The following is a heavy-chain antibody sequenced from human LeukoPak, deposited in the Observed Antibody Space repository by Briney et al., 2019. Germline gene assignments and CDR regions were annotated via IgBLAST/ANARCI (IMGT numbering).Heavy chain of an antibody. J-gene: IGHJ6*02. CDR2: MNPNSGNT. V-gene: IGHV1-8*01. CDR3: ARVGYYDSSGYYYEYYYYGMDV. CDR1: GYTFTSYD. Sequence: ASVKVSCKASGYTFTSYDIIWVRQATGQGLEWMGWMNPNSGNTGYAQKFQGRVTMTRNTSISTAYMELSSLRSEDTAVYYCARVGYYDSSGYYYEYYYYGMDVWGQGTTVTVSS. D-gene: IGHD3-22*01.